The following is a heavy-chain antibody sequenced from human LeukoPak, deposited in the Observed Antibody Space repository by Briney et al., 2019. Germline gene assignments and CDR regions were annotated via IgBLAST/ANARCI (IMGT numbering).Heavy chain of an antibody. CDR1: GGSISSYY. CDR2: IYYSGST. CDR3: ATNTVTATYWYFDL. V-gene: IGHV4-59*01. Sequence: SETLSLTCTVSGGSISSYYWSWIRQPPGKGLEWIGYIYYSGSTNYNPSLKSRVTISVDTSKNQFSPKLSSVTAADTAVYYCATNTVTATYWYFDLWGRGTLVTVSA. D-gene: IGHD4-17*01. J-gene: IGHJ2*01.